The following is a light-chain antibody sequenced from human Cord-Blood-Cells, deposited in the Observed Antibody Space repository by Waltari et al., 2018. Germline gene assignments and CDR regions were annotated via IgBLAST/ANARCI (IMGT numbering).Light chain of an antibody. CDR2: DAS. J-gene: IGKJ2*01. CDR3: QQRSNWPYT. V-gene: IGKV3-11*01. CDR1: QSVSSY. Sequence: EIVLTQYPATLSLSPGERATLSCRASQSVSSYLAWYQQKPGQAPRLPIYDASNRATGSPARFSGSGSETDFTLTISSLEPEDFAVYYGQQRSNWPYTFSQGTKLEI.